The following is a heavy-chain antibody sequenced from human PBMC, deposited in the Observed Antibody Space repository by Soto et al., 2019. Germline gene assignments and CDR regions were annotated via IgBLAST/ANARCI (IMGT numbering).Heavy chain of an antibody. J-gene: IGHJ6*02. D-gene: IGHD3-3*01. Sequence: SETLSLTCTISGGSISSSSYYWGWIRQPPGKGLEWIGSIYYSGSTYYNPSLKSRVTISVDTSKNQFSLKLSSVTAADTAVYYCARTYYDFWSGQNYYYYYGMDVWGQGTTVTVSS. CDR1: GGSISSSSYY. CDR2: IYYSGST. CDR3: ARTYYDFWSGQNYYYYYGMDV. V-gene: IGHV4-39*01.